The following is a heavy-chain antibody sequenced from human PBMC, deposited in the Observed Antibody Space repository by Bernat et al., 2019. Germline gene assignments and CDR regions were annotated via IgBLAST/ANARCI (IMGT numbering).Heavy chain of an antibody. CDR1: GFSFSGIW. CDR3: ARGYGPEN. J-gene: IGHJ1*01. CDR2: IKQDGSVQ. D-gene: IGHD2-8*02. Sequence: EVQLVESGGALVQPGGSLRLSCVGSGFSFSGIWMTWVHQAPGKGLEWVANIKQDGSVQHYVDSVKGRFIISRDNTKNSLFLQMNSLRVDETAVYYCARGYGPENWGQGTLVTVSS. V-gene: IGHV3-7*03.